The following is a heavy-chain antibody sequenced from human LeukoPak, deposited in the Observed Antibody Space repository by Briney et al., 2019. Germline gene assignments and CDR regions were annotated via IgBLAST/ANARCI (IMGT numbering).Heavy chain of an antibody. CDR2: IIPIFGTA. V-gene: IGHV1-69*01. CDR1: GGTFSSYA. J-gene: IGHJ6*03. Sequence: GASVKVSCKASGGTFSSYAISWVRQAPGQGLEWMGVIIPIFGTANYAQKFQGRVTITADESTSTAYMEPSSLRSEDTAVYYCARFSGWDYYYYYMDVWGKGTTVTVSS. D-gene: IGHD1-26*01. CDR3: ARFSGWDYYYYYMDV.